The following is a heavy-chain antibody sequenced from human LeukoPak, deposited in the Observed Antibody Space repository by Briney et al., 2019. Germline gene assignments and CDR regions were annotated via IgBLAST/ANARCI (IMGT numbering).Heavy chain of an antibody. D-gene: IGHD2-2*01. V-gene: IGHV3-21*01. CDR2: ISSSSSYI. Sequence: PGGSLILSCAASGFTFSSYSMNWVRPAPGKGLGWVSSISSSSSYIYYADSVKGRFTISRDNAKNSLYLQMNSLRAEDTAVYYCAREKPLPAAPQSYYYYGMDVWGQGTTVTVPS. CDR3: AREKPLPAAPQSYYYYGMDV. J-gene: IGHJ6*02. CDR1: GFTFSSYS.